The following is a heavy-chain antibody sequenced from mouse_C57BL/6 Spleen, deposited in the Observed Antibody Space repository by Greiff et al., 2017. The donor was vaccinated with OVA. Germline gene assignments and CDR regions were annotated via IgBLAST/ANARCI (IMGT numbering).Heavy chain of an antibody. V-gene: IGHV1-53*01. CDR1: GYTFTSYW. J-gene: IGHJ3*01. CDR3: ARSPYGVYLAWFAD. Sequence: VQLQQPGTELVKPGASVKLSCKASGYTFTSYWMHWVKQRPGQGLEWIGNINPSNGGTNYNEKFKSKATLTVDKSSSTAYMQLSSLTSEDSAVYYCARSPYGVYLAWFADWGQGTLVTVSA. D-gene: IGHD1-1*02. CDR2: INPSNGGT.